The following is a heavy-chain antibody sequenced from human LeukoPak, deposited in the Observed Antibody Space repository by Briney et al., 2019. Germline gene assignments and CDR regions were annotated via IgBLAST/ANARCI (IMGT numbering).Heavy chain of an antibody. J-gene: IGHJ4*02. CDR2: IYYSGST. D-gene: IGHD4-11*01. CDR1: GGSISSYY. V-gene: IGHV4-59*01. Sequence: PSETLSLTCTVSGGSISSYYWSWIRQPPGKGLEWIGYIYYSGSTNYNPSLKSRVTISVDTSKNQFSLKLSSVTAADTAVYYCARGARPSNYELDYWGQGTLVTVSS. CDR3: ARGARPSNYELDY.